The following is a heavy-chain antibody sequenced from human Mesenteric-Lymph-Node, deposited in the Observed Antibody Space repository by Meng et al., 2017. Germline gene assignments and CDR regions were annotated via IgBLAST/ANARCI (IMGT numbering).Heavy chain of an antibody. V-gene: IGHV3-74*01. CDR1: GFPFSSYW. Sequence: GRGLELVGDLVQPGGSLRPSCAASGFPFSSYWLHWVRQAPGKGLVWVSRLNSDGSSTTYADSVKGRFTISRDNAKNTVYLQMNSLRAEDTAVYYCVRDYSYTPTDWGQGTLVTVSS. CDR2: LNSDGSST. J-gene: IGHJ4*02. CDR3: VRDYSYTPTD. D-gene: IGHD2-15*01.